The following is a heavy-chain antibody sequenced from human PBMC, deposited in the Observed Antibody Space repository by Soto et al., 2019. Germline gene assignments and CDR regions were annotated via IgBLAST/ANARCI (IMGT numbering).Heavy chain of an antibody. V-gene: IGHV3-30*18. CDR3: AKGVVVATIYFQH. CDR1: GFAFSSYG. J-gene: IGHJ1*01. Sequence: QVQLVESGGGVVQPGRSLRLSCAASGFAFSSYGMHWVRQAPRNGLEWVAVISYDGSDKYYADSVKGRFTISRDNSNNTLYLQMDSLRAEDTAVYYCAKGVVVATIYFQHWGQGTLVTVSS. CDR2: ISYDGSDK. D-gene: IGHD2-15*01.